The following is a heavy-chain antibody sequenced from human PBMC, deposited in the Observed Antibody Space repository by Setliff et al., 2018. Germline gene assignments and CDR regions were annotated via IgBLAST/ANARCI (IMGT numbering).Heavy chain of an antibody. D-gene: IGHD1-26*01. Sequence: SETLSLTCAASGGSFTYYYWTWIRQPPGKGLEWIGEINHSGLTKYNPSLKSRVTISIDTSKNQFSLKLTSVTAADTAVYYCAKGGGRYHSASWGQGTLVTVSS. J-gene: IGHJ4*02. CDR2: INHSGLT. CDR1: GGSFTYYY. V-gene: IGHV4-34*01. CDR3: AKGGGRYHSAS.